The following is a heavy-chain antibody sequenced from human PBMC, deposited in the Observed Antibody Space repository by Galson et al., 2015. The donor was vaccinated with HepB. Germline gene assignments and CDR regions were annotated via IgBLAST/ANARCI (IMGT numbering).Heavy chain of an antibody. CDR3: ATVRIAIFGVGSRDAFDI. D-gene: IGHD3-3*01. V-gene: IGHV1-24*01. CDR2: FDPEEDET. CDR1: GHTLSELS. J-gene: IGHJ3*02. Sequence: SVKVSCKVSGHTLSELSVHWVRQAPGKGLEWMGGFDPEEDETIYTQKFQGRLTMTEDISTETAYMELSSLRSEDTAMYYCATVRIAIFGVGSRDAFDIWGQGTMVTVSS.